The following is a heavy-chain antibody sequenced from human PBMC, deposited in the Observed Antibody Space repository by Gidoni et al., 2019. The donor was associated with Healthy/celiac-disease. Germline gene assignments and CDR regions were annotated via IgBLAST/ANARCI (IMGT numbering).Heavy chain of an antibody. CDR3: ARRAAVTSPYYYYGMDV. CDR2: IYPGDSDT. CDR1: GDSFTSYW. Sequence: EVQLVQSGAEVKKPGESLKISCKGSGDSFTSYWIGWVRQMPGKGLEWMGLIYPGDSDTRYSPSFQGQVTISADKSISTAYLQWSSLKASDTAMYYCARRAAVTSPYYYYGMDVWGQGTTVTVSS. J-gene: IGHJ6*02. V-gene: IGHV5-51*01. D-gene: IGHD4-17*01.